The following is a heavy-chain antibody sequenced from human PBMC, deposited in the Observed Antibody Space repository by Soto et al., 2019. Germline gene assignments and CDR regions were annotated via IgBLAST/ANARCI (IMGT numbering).Heavy chain of an antibody. J-gene: IGHJ6*02. CDR3: ARGAHCSSRSCYIKHYYGMDI. CDR1: GYTFTDYY. Sequence: QVQLVQSGAEVKKPGASVKVSCKASGYTFTDYYMHWVRQAPGQGLEWMGWINPNSGGPNYAQKFQGGVTMTRDTSFSTAYMELSRLRSDDTGVYYCARGAHCSSRSCYIKHYYGMDIGGQVTTVTVSS. CDR2: INPNSGGP. D-gene: IGHD2-2*02. V-gene: IGHV1-2*02.